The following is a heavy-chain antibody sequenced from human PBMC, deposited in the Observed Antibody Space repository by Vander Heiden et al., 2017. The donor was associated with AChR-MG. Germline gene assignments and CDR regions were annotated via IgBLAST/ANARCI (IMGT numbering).Heavy chain of an antibody. J-gene: IGHJ4*02. Sequence: QVQLQQWGAGLLKPSETLSLTCAVYGGSFSGYYWSWIRQPPGKGLEWIGEINHSGSTNYNPSLKSRVTISVDTSKNQFSLKLSSVTAADTAVYYCARKRSLVSPKWTYYYDSSGYWDQTIDYWGQGTLVTVSS. CDR3: ARKRSLVSPKWTYYYDSSGYWDQTIDY. V-gene: IGHV4-34*01. CDR1: GGSFSGYY. CDR2: INHSGST. D-gene: IGHD3-22*01.